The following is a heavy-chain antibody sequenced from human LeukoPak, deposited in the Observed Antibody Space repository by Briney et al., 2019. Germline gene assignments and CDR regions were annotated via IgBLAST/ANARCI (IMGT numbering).Heavy chain of an antibody. CDR2: IYYSGST. V-gene: IGHV4-59*01. CDR1: GGSISSYY. CDR3: ARGPSSLYYYYGMDV. Sequence: KPSETLSLTCTVSGGSISSYYWSWIRQPPGKGLEWIGYIYYSGSTNYNPSLKSRVTISVDTSKNQFSLKLSSVTAADTAVYYCARGPSSLYYYYGMDVWGQGTTVTVSS. D-gene: IGHD6-6*01. J-gene: IGHJ6*02.